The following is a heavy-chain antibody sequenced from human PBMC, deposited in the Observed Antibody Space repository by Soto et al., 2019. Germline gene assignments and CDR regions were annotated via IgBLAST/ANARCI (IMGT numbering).Heavy chain of an antibody. CDR2: IYWDDDK. J-gene: IGHJ3*02. CDR3: AHRQLVVVAAAPFDI. Sequence: QITLKASGPTLVKPTQTLTLTCTFSGFSLSTSGVGVGWIRQPPGKALEWLGIIYWDDDKRYSPSLKSRFTITKDTSKYQVVRTMTNMDPVDTATYYWAHRQLVVVAAAPFDIWGQGTMVTVSS. V-gene: IGHV2-5*02. D-gene: IGHD2-15*01. CDR1: GFSLSTSGVG.